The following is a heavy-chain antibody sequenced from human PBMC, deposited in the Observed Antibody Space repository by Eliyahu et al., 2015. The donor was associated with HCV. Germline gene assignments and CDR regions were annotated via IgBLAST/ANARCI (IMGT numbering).Heavy chain of an antibody. CDR2: IRCSASAI. V-gene: IGHV3-48*02. J-gene: IGHJ4*02. D-gene: IGHD1-26*01. Sequence: EVQLVESGGGLVQPGGSLRLSCAASGFSFSDCGMNWVRQAPGKGLEWLSYIRCSASAIYYADSVKGRFTISKDTAKNSVYLQMNSLRDEDTAVYYCARARRGSWNFDYWGQGTLVTVSS. CDR3: ARARRGSWNFDY. CDR1: GFSFSDCG.